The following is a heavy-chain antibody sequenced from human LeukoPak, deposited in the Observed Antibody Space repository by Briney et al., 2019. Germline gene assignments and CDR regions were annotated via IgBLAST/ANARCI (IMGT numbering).Heavy chain of an antibody. CDR1: GGSISSGSYY. J-gene: IGHJ4*02. V-gene: IGHV4-61*02. CDR3: ARYRVEMAATPSHLFDY. CDR2: IYTSGST. Sequence: PSQTLSLTCTVSGGSISSGSYYWSWIRQPAGKGLEWIGRIYTSGSTNYNPSLKSRVTISLDTAKNQFSLKLSSVTAADTAVYYCARYRVEMAATPSHLFDYWGQGTLVTVSS. D-gene: IGHD5-24*01.